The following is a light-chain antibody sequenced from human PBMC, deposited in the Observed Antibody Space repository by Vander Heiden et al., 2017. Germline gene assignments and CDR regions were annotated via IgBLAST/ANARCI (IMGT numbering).Light chain of an antibody. CDR2: WSS. J-gene: IGKJ2*01. CDR1: QSYLYSSNKNTY. V-gene: IGKV4-1*01. Sequence: DIVMTQSPDTLAGSLRERATIHRKSYQSYLYSSNKNTYLAWYQQTPGPPPKLLIYWSSTLDSGPPCLFSGISYRIDFPLTSSRRHAEDVAVYYCQHLETTPRYTFGQGTKMEIK. CDR3: QHLETTPRYT.